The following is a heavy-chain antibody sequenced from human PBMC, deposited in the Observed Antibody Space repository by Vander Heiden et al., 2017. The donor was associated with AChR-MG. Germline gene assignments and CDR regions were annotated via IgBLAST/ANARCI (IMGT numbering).Heavy chain of an antibody. J-gene: IGHJ4*02. CDR1: GGTFSSYA. V-gene: IGHV1-69*04. CDR3: ARDSVDRGDKMFDY. CDR2: IIPILGIA. Sequence: QAQLVPSGAEVKPPGSSVKLSCKASGGTFSSYAIGWVREAPGQGLEWMGRIIPILGIANYAQKFQGRGTITADKSTSTAYMELSSLRSEDTAVYYCARDSVDRGDKMFDYWGQGTLVTVSS. D-gene: IGHD5-12*01.